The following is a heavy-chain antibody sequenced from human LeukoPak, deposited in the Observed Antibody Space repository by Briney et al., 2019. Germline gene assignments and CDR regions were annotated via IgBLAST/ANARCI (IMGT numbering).Heavy chain of an antibody. Sequence: ASVKVSCKASGYTFTSYGISWVRQAPGQGLEWMGWISAYNGNTNYAQKLQGRVTMTTDTSTGTAYMELRSLRSDDTAVYYCARESPDTYYYDSSGSPFDYWGQGTLVTVSS. J-gene: IGHJ4*02. V-gene: IGHV1-18*01. CDR2: ISAYNGNT. CDR1: GYTFTSYG. CDR3: ARESPDTYYYDSSGSPFDY. D-gene: IGHD3-22*01.